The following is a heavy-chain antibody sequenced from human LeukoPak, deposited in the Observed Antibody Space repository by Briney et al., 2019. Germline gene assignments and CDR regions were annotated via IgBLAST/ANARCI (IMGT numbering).Heavy chain of an antibody. CDR3: ARESTVTRYFDL. V-gene: IGHV4-34*01. D-gene: IGHD4-17*01. CDR1: GGSCSGYY. Sequence: SETLSLTCAVYGGSCSGYYWSWIRQPPGKGLEWIGEINHSGSTNYNPSLKSRVTISVDTSKNQFSLKLSSVTAADTAVYYCARESTVTRYFDLWGRGTLVTVSS. CDR2: INHSGST. J-gene: IGHJ2*01.